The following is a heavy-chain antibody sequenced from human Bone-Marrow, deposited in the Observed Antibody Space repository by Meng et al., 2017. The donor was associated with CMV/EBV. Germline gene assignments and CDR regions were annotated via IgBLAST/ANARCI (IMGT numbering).Heavy chain of an antibody. D-gene: IGHD3-3*01. CDR3: ARVGQNSITIFGVVISYYFDY. CDR2: MNPNSGNT. Sequence: ASVKVSCKASGYTFTSYGISWVRQATGQGLEWMGWMNPNSGNTGYAQKFQGRVTMTRNTSISTAYMELSSLRSEDTAVYYCARVGQNSITIFGVVISYYFDYWGQGTLVTVSS. CDR1: GYTFTSYG. V-gene: IGHV1-8*02. J-gene: IGHJ4*02.